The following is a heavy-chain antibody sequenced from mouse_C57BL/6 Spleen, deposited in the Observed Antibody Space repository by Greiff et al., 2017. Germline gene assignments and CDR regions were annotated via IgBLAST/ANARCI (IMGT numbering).Heavy chain of an antibody. CDR1: GYTFTSYW. CDR3: ARGGNSGAMDD. CDR2: IDPSDSET. Sequence: QVQLQQPGAELVRPGSSVKLSCKASGYTFTSYWMHWVKQRPIQGLEWIGNIDPSDSETHYNQKFKDKATLTVDKSSSTAYMQLSSLTSEDSAVYYCARGGNSGAMDDWGQGTSVTVSS. J-gene: IGHJ4*01. D-gene: IGHD1-3*01. V-gene: IGHV1-52*01.